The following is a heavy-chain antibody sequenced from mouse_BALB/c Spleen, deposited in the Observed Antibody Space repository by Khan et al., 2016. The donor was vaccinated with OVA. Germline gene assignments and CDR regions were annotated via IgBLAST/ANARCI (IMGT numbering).Heavy chain of an antibody. J-gene: IGHJ4*01. CDR2: IWGDGST. D-gene: IGHD2-4*01. Sequence: VQLQESGPGLVAPSQSLSITCTVSGFSLTGYGVNWVRQPPGKGLAWLGMIWGDGSTDYNSALKSRLSISKDNSKSQVFLKMNSLHTDDTARYYCAREIYYDYAYYYAMDYWGQGTSVTVSA. CDR3: AREIYYDYAYYYAMDY. V-gene: IGHV2-6-7*01. CDR1: GFSLTGYG.